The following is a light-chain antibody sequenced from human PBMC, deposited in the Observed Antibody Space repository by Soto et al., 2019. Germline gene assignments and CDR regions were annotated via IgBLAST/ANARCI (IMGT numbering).Light chain of an antibody. V-gene: IGKV1-5*03. Sequence: DVQMTQSPSTLSASVGDTVTITCRASQSIDTALAWYQQKPGKAPNLLIYRASNLESGVPSRFSGSGSGTEFTLAISSLQSEDFAVYYCQQYNNWLPSTFGQGTKLEIK. CDR2: RAS. J-gene: IGKJ2*01. CDR1: QSIDTA. CDR3: QQYNNWLPST.